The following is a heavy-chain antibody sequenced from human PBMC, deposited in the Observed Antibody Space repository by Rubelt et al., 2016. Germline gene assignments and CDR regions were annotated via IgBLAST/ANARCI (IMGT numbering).Heavy chain of an antibody. CDR1: GFTFSSYA. Sequence: EVQLLESGGGLVQPGGSLRLSCAASGFTFSSYAMSWVRQAPGKGLEWVSAISGSGGSTYYADSVKGRFTISRDNSKNTLYLQMNSLRAEDTAVYYCALNSYDFWSGYFAAEYFQHWGQGTLVTVSS. D-gene: IGHD3-3*01. CDR3: ALNSYDFWSGYFAAEYFQH. CDR2: ISGSGGST. V-gene: IGHV3-23*01. J-gene: IGHJ1*01.